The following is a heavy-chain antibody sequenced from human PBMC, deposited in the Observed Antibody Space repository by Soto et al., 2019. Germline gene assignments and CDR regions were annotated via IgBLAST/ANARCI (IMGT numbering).Heavy chain of an antibody. D-gene: IGHD5-12*01. CDR1: GGSISSSYW. CDR3: VRGNTGYGNFDY. CDR2: IYNPGSTA. V-gene: IGHV3-74*01. J-gene: IGHJ4*02. Sequence: ETLSLTCTVSGGSISSSYWMHWVRQAPGKGLVWVARIYNPGSTASYADSVKGRFTISRDNAKNTLYLQMSSLTVEDTAVFYCVRGNTGYGNFDYWGQGILVTVSS.